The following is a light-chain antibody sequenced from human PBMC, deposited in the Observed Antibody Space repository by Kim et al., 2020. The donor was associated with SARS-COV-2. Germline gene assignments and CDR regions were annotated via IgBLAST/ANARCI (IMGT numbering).Light chain of an antibody. Sequence: AHICERVTITCRGRQAISKCLAWYQQKQGKAPKLLFHGASTLHSGVPSRFSGSGFGTDFTLTISTLQPEDVAPFYCQRYNGAPWTFGQGTKVYIK. V-gene: IGKV1-27*01. CDR3: QRYNGAPWT. J-gene: IGKJ1*01. CDR1: QAISKC. CDR2: GAS.